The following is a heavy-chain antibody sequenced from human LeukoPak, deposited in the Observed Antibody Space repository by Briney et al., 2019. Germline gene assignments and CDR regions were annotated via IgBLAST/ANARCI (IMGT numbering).Heavy chain of an antibody. CDR3: ARSSSSWYSGLIDY. CDR1: GFTVSSNY. Sequence: GGSLRLSCAASGFTVSSNYMRWVRQAPGKGLEWVSVIYSGGSTYYAASVKGRFTISRDNSKNTLYLQMNSLRAEDTAVYYCARSSSSWYSGLIDYWGQGTLVTVSS. D-gene: IGHD6-13*01. CDR2: IYSGGST. V-gene: IGHV3-66*01. J-gene: IGHJ4*02.